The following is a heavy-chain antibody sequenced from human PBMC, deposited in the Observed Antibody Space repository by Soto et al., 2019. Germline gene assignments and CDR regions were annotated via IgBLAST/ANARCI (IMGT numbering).Heavy chain of an antibody. CDR2: IYYSGST. Sequence: SETLSLTCTVSGGSISSYYWSWIRQPPGKGLEWIGYIYYSGSTNYNPSPKSRVTISVDTSKNQFSLKLSSVTAADTAVYYCARGQLISNYWGQGTLVTVSS. CDR1: GGSISSYY. J-gene: IGHJ4*02. CDR3: ARGQLISNY. V-gene: IGHV4-59*01. D-gene: IGHD3-3*02.